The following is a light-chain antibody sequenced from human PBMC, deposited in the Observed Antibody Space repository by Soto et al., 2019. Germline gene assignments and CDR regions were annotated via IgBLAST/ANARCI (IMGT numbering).Light chain of an antibody. Sequence: EIVMTQSPATLSVSPGERATLSCRASPDVSSNLAWYQQKPGQAPRLLIYGASTRATGIPARFSASGSGTEFTLPISSLQSEDFAVYYCQQYKNWPPGTFGGGTKVEIK. V-gene: IGKV3-15*01. CDR3: QQYKNWPPGT. CDR2: GAS. CDR1: PDVSSN. J-gene: IGKJ4*01.